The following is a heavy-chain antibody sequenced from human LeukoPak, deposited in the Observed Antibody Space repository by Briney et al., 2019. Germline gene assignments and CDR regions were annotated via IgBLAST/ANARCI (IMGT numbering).Heavy chain of an antibody. Sequence: GGSLRLSCAASGFIVSSNYMSWVRQAPGKGLEWVSLISGGDSTYYADSVKGRFTISRDNSKNTLYLQMNSLRAEDTAVYYCARGDQDYGLDVWGQGTTVAVSS. CDR3: ARGDQDYGLDV. V-gene: IGHV3-66*01. J-gene: IGHJ6*02. CDR2: ISGGDST. D-gene: IGHD5-24*01. CDR1: GFIVSSNY.